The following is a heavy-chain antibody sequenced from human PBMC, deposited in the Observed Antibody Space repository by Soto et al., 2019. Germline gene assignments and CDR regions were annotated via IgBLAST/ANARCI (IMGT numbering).Heavy chain of an antibody. D-gene: IGHD3-16*01. CDR3: ATERGKAVGDY. CDR2: IYDGDTT. Sequence: EVKLVESGGGLVQPGGSLRLSCAASGFSVTSKYMSWFRQAPGKGLVWVSVIYDGDTTSYADSVKGRFTISRDSSKITLFLQMNSLRGEDTAFCYCATERGKAVGDYWGQGTLVTVSS. V-gene: IGHV3-66*01. J-gene: IGHJ4*02. CDR1: GFSVTSKY.